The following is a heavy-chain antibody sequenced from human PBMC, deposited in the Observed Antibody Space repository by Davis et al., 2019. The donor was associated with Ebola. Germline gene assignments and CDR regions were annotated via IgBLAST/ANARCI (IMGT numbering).Heavy chain of an antibody. CDR3: ARSGLSFGVVKYHYGMDA. Sequence: GESLKISCADSVITFSSYAMTWVHQAPGKGLEWVSAISGSGGNTYYADSVKGRFTISRDNSKKTMYLQMNSLRGEDTAVYYCARSGLSFGVVKYHYGMDAWGKGTTVTVSS. J-gene: IGHJ6*04. D-gene: IGHD3-3*01. CDR2: ISGSGGNT. V-gene: IGHV3-23*01. CDR1: VITFSSYA.